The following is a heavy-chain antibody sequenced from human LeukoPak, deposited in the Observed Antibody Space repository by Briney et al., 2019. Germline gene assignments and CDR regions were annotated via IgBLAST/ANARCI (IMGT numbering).Heavy chain of an antibody. CDR3: ARIGGERSEDH. J-gene: IGHJ4*02. V-gene: IGHV3-23*01. D-gene: IGHD2-21*01. CDR2: ISGSGGST. CDR1: GFTFSSYA. Sequence: GGSLRLSCAASGFTFSSYAMSWVRQAPGKGLEWVSTISGSGGSTYYADSVKGRFTISRDNSKNTLYLQMNSLRAEDTAVYYCARIGGERSEDHWGQGTLVTVSS.